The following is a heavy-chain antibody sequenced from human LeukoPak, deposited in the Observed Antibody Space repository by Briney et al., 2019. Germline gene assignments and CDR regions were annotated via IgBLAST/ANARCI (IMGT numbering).Heavy chain of an antibody. CDR2: SKNKANSYIT. CDR3: ARDDGGQGDY. CDR1: GFTFSDHY. Sequence: GGSLRLSCAASGFTFSDHYMDWVRQAPGRGLEWIGRSKNKANSYITQYAAFVQGRFTISKDDSKNSLYLQINSLKTEDTAVYYCARDDGGQGDYWGQGTLVTVSS. V-gene: IGHV3-72*01. D-gene: IGHD2-15*01. J-gene: IGHJ4*02.